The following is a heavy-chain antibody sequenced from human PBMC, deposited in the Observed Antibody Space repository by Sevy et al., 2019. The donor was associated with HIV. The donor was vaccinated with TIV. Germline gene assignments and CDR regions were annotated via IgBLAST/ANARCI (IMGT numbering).Heavy chain of an antibody. Sequence: SETLSLTCIVSGGSISRSSYDWGWIRQPPGKGLEWIGSIYYSGSTYYNPSLKGRVTISVDTSKNQFSLIVNSVTAADTAVYYCARRGGLADRAFDYWGQGTLVTVSS. CDR3: ARRGGLADRAFDY. CDR1: GGSISRSSYD. V-gene: IGHV4-39*01. CDR2: IYYSGST. D-gene: IGHD3-10*01. J-gene: IGHJ4*02.